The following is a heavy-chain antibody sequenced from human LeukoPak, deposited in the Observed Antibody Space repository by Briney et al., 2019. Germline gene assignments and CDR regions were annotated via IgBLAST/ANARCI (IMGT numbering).Heavy chain of an antibody. Sequence: SETLSLTCTVSGYSISSGYYWGWIRQPPGKGLEWIGSIYHSGSTYYNPSLKSRVTISVDTSKNQFSLKLSSVTAADTAVYYCARKVRKYCSSTSCSSYYYYYMDVWGKGTTVTISS. D-gene: IGHD2-2*01. CDR1: GYSISSGYY. CDR3: ARKVRKYCSSTSCSSYYYYYMDV. CDR2: IYHSGST. J-gene: IGHJ6*03. V-gene: IGHV4-38-2*02.